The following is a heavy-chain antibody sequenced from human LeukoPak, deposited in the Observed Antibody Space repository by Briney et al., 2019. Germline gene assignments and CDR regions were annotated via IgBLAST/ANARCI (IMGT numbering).Heavy chain of an antibody. J-gene: IGHJ4*02. Sequence: SETLSLTCTVSGGSISSYYWSWIRQPPGKGLEWIGYISYSGSTNYNPSPKSRVTISVDTSKNQFSLKLSSVTAADTAVYYCAKYVWGSYPTFEDYWGQGTLVTVSS. CDR2: ISYSGST. V-gene: IGHV4-59*01. CDR1: GGSISSYY. CDR3: AKYVWGSYPTFEDY. D-gene: IGHD3-16*02.